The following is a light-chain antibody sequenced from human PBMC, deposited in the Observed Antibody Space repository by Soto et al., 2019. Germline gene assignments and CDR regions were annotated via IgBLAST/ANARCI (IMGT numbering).Light chain of an antibody. Sequence: QSALTQPASVSGSPGQSITISCTGTSSDVGGYNYASWYQQHPGKAPKLMIYDVSNRPSGVSYRFSGSKSGNTASLTISGLQAEDEADYYCSSYTSINTRVFGTGTKVTVL. CDR2: DVS. CDR1: SSDVGGYNY. V-gene: IGLV2-14*01. J-gene: IGLJ1*01. CDR3: SSYTSINTRV.